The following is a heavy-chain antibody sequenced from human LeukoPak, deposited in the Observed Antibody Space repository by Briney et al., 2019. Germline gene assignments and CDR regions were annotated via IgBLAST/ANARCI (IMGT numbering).Heavy chain of an antibody. D-gene: IGHD3-22*01. J-gene: IGHJ4*02. CDR2: TYYRSKWYN. V-gene: IGHV6-1*01. CDR3: ARGPGGPMPYYYDSSGYYYFDY. Sequence: SQTLSLTCAISGDSVSSNSAAWNWIRQSPSRGLEWLGRTYYRSKWYNDYAVSVKSRITINPDTSKNQFSLQLSSVTAADTAVYYCARGPGGPMPYYYDSSGYYYFDYWGQGTLVTVSS. CDR1: GDSVSSNSAA.